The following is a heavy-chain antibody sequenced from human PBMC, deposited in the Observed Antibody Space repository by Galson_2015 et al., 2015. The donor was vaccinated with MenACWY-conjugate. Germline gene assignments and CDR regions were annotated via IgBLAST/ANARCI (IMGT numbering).Heavy chain of an antibody. CDR2: ISTGSSAI. Sequence: SLRLSCAASGFTFSSYSMNWVRQAPGKGLEWVSYISTGSSAIYYADSVKGRFTISRDNAKNSLYLQMNSLRDEDTAVYYCARDRADGYKQFCDYWGQGTLVTVSS. J-gene: IGHJ4*02. CDR1: GFTFSSYS. CDR3: ARDRADGYKQFCDY. V-gene: IGHV3-48*02. D-gene: IGHD5-24*01.